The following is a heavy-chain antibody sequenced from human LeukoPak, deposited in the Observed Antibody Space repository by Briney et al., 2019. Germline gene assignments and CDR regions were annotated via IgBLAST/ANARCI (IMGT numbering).Heavy chain of an antibody. J-gene: IGHJ4*02. CDR3: ARDGSSGWYVNYYFDY. CDR2: IYYSGST. CDR1: GGSISSYY. V-gene: IGHV4-59*01. Sequence: SETLSLTCTVSGGSISSYYWSWIRQPPGKGLEWIGYIYYSGSTNYNPSLKSRVTISVDTSKNQFSLKLSSVTAADTAVYYCARDGSSGWYVNYYFDYWGQGTLVSVSS. D-gene: IGHD6-19*01.